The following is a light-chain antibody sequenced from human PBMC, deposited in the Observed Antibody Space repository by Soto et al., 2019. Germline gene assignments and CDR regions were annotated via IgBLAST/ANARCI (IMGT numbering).Light chain of an antibody. CDR3: QQYYSTPWT. J-gene: IGKJ1*01. Sequence: DIVMTQSSDSLAVSLGERATINCKSSQSVLYSSNNNKYLAWYQQKPGQPPKLLIYWASTRESGVPDRFSGSGSGTDFTLTISSLQAEDVAVYYCQQYYSTPWTFGQGTKVDIK. CDR1: QSVLYSSNNNKY. CDR2: WAS. V-gene: IGKV4-1*01.